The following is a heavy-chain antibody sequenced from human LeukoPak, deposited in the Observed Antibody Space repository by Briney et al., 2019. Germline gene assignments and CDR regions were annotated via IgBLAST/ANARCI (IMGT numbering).Heavy chain of an antibody. D-gene: IGHD3-16*01. CDR2: INGDGSIT. J-gene: IGHJ4*02. V-gene: IGHV3-74*03. Sequence: GGSLRLSCAASGFTFSTYWMHWVRQVPGKGLVWVSQINGDGSITEYADSVKGRFTISRDNAKNTLYLQMNSLRVDDTAVYYCAGNLAHWGQGTLVTVSS. CDR3: AGNLAH. CDR1: GFTFSTYW.